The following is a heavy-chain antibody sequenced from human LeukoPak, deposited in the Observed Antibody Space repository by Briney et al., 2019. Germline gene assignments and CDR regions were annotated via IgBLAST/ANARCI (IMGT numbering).Heavy chain of an antibody. CDR1: GGSFSGYY. J-gene: IGHJ4*02. D-gene: IGHD3-22*01. V-gene: IGHV4-34*01. CDR2: INHSGST. CDR3: ARRGAYYYDSSGYYRLAPNYYFDY. Sequence: PSETLSLTCAVYGGSFSGYYWSWIRQPPGKGLEWIGEINHSGSTNYNPSLKSRVTISVDTSKNQFSLKLSSVTAADTAVYYCARRGAYYYDSSGYYRLAPNYYFDYWGQGTLVTVSS.